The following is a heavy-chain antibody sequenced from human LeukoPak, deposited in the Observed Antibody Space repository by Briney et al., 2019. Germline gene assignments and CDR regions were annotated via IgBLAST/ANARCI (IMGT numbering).Heavy chain of an antibody. CDR3: ARALKQWLVIYN. CDR1: GGSISSYY. J-gene: IGHJ4*02. D-gene: IGHD6-19*01. Sequence: PSETLSLTCTVSGGSISSYYWSWIRQPPGKGLEWIGYIYYSGSTNYNPSLKSRVTISVDTSKNQFSLKLSSVTAADTAVYYCARALKQWLVIYNWGQGTLVTVSS. CDR2: IYYSGST. V-gene: IGHV4-59*01.